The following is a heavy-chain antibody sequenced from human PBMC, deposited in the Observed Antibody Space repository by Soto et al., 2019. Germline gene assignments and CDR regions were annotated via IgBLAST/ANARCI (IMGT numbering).Heavy chain of an antibody. CDR1: GFTVSSNY. Sequence: GGSLRLSCAASGFTVSSNYMSWVRQAPGKGLEWVSVIYSGGSTYYADSVKGRFTISRDNSKNTLYLQMNSLRAEDTAVYYCARDLVGALDAFDIWGKGTMVTVSS. D-gene: IGHD1-26*01. CDR3: ARDLVGALDAFDI. V-gene: IGHV3-53*01. J-gene: IGHJ3*02. CDR2: IYSGGST.